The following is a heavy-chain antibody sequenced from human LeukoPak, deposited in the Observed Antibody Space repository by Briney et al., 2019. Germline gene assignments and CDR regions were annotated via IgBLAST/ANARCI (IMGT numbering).Heavy chain of an antibody. J-gene: IGHJ6*03. D-gene: IGHD5-24*01. CDR2: IIPILGIA. CDR1: GGTFSSYA. CDR3: ARSTTTTMGLYYYYMDV. V-gene: IGHV1-69*04. Sequence: SVKVSCKASGGTFSSYAISWVRQAPGQGLEWMGRIIPILGIANYAQKFQGRLTITTDESTSTAYMELGSLTSEDTAVYYCARSTTTTMGLYYYYMDVWGKGTTVTVSS.